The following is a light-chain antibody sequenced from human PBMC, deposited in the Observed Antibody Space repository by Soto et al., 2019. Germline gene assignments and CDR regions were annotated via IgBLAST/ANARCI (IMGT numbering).Light chain of an antibody. Sequence: SPPTVTVSPGERATHSCKASQSVSSNLAWYQQKPGQAPRLLIYGASTRATGIPARFSGSGSGTEFTLTISSLEPEDFAVYYGQQRSNWPPWTFGQRTKVDI. CDR1: QSVSSN. CDR3: QQRSNWPPWT. J-gene: IGKJ1*01. CDR2: GAS. V-gene: IGKV3-11*01.